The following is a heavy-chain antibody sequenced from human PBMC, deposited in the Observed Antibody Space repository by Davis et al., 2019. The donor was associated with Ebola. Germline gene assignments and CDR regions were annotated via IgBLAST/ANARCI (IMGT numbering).Heavy chain of an antibody. V-gene: IGHV1-46*02. CDR1: GYTFNIYH. D-gene: IGHD4-23*01. J-gene: IGHJ5*02. Sequence: ASVKVSCKASGYTFNIYHVHWMRQAPGQGLEWMGIINPSGDSTSYAQTFQGRLNVTRDTSTSTVYMELTSLTSDDTAVYYCAGDYGGQVNWFDPWGQGTLVTVSS. CDR3: AGDYGGQVNWFDP. CDR2: INPSGDST.